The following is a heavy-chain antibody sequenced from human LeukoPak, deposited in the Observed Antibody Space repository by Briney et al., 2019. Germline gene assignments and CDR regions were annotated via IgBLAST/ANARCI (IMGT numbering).Heavy chain of an antibody. CDR3: ARGGGGLQYYYYYMDV. V-gene: IGHV3-7*04. CDR1: GFTFSNYG. D-gene: IGHD3/OR15-3a*01. J-gene: IGHJ6*03. CDR2: IKQDGSEK. Sequence: PGGSLRLSCAASGFTFSNYGMSWVRQAPGKGLEWVANIKQDGSEKYYVDSVKGRFTISRDNAKNSMYLQMNSLRAEDTAVYYCARGGGGLQYYYYYMDVWGKGTTVTVSS.